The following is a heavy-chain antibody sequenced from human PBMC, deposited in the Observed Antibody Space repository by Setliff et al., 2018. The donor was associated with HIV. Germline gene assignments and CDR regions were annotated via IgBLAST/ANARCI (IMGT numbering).Heavy chain of an antibody. V-gene: IGHV3-53*01. Sequence: GGSLRLSCEASGFIVRGNYMSWVRQAPGKGLEWVSILYNDGRSYYADSVKGRFTVSRDNSKNTLYLQMNSLRAEDTAAYYCAGAVVVGGTLGYWGQGTLVTVSS. CDR3: AGAVVVGGTLGY. CDR1: GFIVRGNY. J-gene: IGHJ4*02. D-gene: IGHD2-2*01. CDR2: LYNDGRS.